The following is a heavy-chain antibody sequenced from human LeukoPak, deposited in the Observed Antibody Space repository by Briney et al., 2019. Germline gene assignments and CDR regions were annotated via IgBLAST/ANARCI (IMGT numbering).Heavy chain of an antibody. D-gene: IGHD3-10*01. CDR3: ARDDPSYYYGSGLGFDP. CDR2: IYYSGST. J-gene: IGHJ5*02. Sequence: SETLSLTCAVSGGSISTHYWSWIRQPPGKGLEWIGYIYYSGSTNYNPPLKSRVTISVDTSKNQFSLKLSSVTAADTAVYYCARDDPSYYYGSGLGFDPWGQGTLVTVSS. CDR1: GGSISTHY. V-gene: IGHV4-59*11.